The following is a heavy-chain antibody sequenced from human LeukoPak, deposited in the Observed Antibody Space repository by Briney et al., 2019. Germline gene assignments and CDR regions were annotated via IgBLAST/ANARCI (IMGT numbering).Heavy chain of an antibody. CDR3: ARGSGSYYE. Sequence: ASVRVSCKASGYTFTSYDINWVRQATGQGLEWMGWMNPNSGNTGYAQKFQGRFIMTRNTSISTAYMELSSRRSEDTAVYYCARGSGSYYEWGQGTLVTVSS. CDR2: MNPNSGNT. V-gene: IGHV1-8*01. D-gene: IGHD1-26*01. CDR1: GYTFTSYD. J-gene: IGHJ4*02.